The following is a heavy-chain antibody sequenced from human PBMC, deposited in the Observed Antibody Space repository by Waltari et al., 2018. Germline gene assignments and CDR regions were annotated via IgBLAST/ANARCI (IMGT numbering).Heavy chain of an antibody. CDR2: IYHAGDT. CDR1: GYSINSGYY. V-gene: IGHV4-38-2*01. J-gene: IGHJ4*02. Sequence: VQLQVSGPGLVKPSEAPSLTCDVSGYSINSGYYWGCSRQSPGKGLEWIATIYHAGDTFYNPSLKSRVTISMDTSKNQFSLKLNSVTAADTAVYFCSRQVLGYCTSAACRRLESWGQGTLVTVSS. D-gene: IGHD2-2*03. CDR3: SRQVLGYCTSAACRRLES.